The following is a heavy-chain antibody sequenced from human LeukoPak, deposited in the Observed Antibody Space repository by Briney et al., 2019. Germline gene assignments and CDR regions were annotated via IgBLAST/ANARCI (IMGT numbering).Heavy chain of an antibody. D-gene: IGHD6-13*01. Sequence: SVKVSCKASGGTFSSYAISWVRQAPGQGLEWMGGIIPIFGTANYAQKFQGRVTITTDESTSTAYMELSSLRSEDTAVYYCARGPIAAAGNYYYYYMDVWGQGTLVTVSS. CDR3: ARGPIAAAGNYYYYYMDV. J-gene: IGHJ6*03. CDR1: GGTFSSYA. CDR2: IIPIFGTA. V-gene: IGHV1-69*05.